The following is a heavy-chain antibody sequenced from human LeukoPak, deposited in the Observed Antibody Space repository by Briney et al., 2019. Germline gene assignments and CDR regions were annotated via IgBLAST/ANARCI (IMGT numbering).Heavy chain of an antibody. CDR3: ATGLRFLEWLPSAFDY. Sequence: ASVKVSCKVSGYTLTEVSMHWVRQALGKGLEWMGGFDPEDGETIYAQKFQGRVTMTEDTSTDTAYMELSSLRSEDTAVYYCATGLRFLEWLPSAFDYWGQGTLVTVSS. V-gene: IGHV1-24*01. J-gene: IGHJ4*02. CDR2: FDPEDGET. D-gene: IGHD3-3*01. CDR1: GYTLTEVS.